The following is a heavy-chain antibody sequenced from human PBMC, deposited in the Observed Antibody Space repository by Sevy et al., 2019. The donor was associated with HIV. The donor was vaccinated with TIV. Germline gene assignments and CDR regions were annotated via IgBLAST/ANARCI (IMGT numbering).Heavy chain of an antibody. V-gene: IGHV3-23*01. CDR2: ISGIGSST. CDR3: AKALNPALESMIEVIFRSLKGFDV. CDR1: GFTFNTHA. Sequence: GGSLRLSCAASGFTFNTHAMNWVRQAPGKRLERDSVISGIGSSTYYADSVKGRFTISRDNSKNTLYLQMNSLRADDTAVYYCAKALNPALESMIEVIFRSLKGFDVWGQGTMVTVSS. J-gene: IGHJ3*01. D-gene: IGHD3-22*01.